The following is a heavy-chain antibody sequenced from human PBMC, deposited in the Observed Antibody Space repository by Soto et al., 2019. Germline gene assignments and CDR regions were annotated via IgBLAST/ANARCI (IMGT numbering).Heavy chain of an antibody. J-gene: IGHJ4*02. CDR3: VSPEGYYDSSGYILDY. CDR1: GDSISSSTYY. D-gene: IGHD3-22*01. CDR2: MFYSGNT. V-gene: IGHV4-39*01. Sequence: SETLSLTCTVSGDSISSSTYYWGWIRQPPGKGLEWIGSMFYSGNTYYNPSLKSRVTLSIDTSKNQFSLKLNSVTAADTAVYYCVSPEGYYDSSGYILDYWGQGTLVTVSS.